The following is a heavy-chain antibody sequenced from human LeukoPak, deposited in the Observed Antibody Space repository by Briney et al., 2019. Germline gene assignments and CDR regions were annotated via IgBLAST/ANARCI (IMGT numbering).Heavy chain of an antibody. V-gene: IGHV4-34*01. J-gene: IGHJ1*01. Sequence: SETLSLTCTVSGGSFSGYYWSWIRQPPGKGLEWIGEINHSGSTNYNPSLKSRVTISVDTSKNQFSLKLSSVTAADTAVYYCARGGNSGYFQHWGQGTLVTVSS. CDR2: INHSGST. D-gene: IGHD1-7*01. CDR3: ARGGNSGYFQH. CDR1: GGSFSGYY.